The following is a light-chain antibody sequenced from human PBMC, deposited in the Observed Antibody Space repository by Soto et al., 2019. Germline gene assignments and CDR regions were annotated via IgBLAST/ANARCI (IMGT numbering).Light chain of an antibody. J-gene: IGLJ2*01. CDR3: SSYTSSSLL. Sequence: QSALTQPASVSGSPGQSITISCTGTSSDVGGYNYVSWYQQHPGKAPKLMIYDVSNRPSGVSNRFSGSKSGNTASLTISGLQAEDEADYYCSSYTSSSLLFGGGTKLPS. CDR1: SSDVGGYNY. CDR2: DVS. V-gene: IGLV2-14*03.